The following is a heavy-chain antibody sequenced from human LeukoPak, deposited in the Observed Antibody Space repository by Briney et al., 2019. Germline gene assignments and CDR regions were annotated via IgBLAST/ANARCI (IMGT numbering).Heavy chain of an antibody. Sequence: GESLKISCKGSGYSFISYWIGWVRQMPGKGLEWMGIIYPGDSDTRYSPSFQGQVTISADKSIRNAYLQWSSLKASDTAVYCCARGSSGYSYGFDYWGQGTLVTVSS. CDR1: GYSFISYW. J-gene: IGHJ4*02. CDR2: IYPGDSDT. D-gene: IGHD5-18*01. V-gene: IGHV5-51*01. CDR3: ARGSSGYSYGFDY.